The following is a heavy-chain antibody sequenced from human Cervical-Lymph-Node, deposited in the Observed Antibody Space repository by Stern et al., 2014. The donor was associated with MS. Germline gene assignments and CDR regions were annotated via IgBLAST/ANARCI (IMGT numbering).Heavy chain of an antibody. J-gene: IGHJ4*02. CDR1: GFTFRDYN. CDR3: ARERFYDSEGELGH. V-gene: IGHV3-11*01. D-gene: IGHD3-10*01. CDR2: ISTDGSTI. Sequence: QVQLVESGGGLVKPGGSLRLSCATSGFTFRDYNMNWIRQAPGKGLEWISFISTDGSTIYYADSVKGRFTISRDNAKNSLYLEVTSLTAEDTAVFYCARERFYDSEGELGHWGQGTLVTVSS.